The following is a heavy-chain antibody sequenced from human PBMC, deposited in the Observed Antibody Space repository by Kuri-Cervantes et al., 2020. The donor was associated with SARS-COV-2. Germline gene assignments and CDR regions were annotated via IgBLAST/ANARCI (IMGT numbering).Heavy chain of an antibody. D-gene: IGHD6-13*01. J-gene: IGHJ3*02. CDR1: GFTFSSYG. V-gene: IGHV3-30*02. CDR3: AKFSNPGIAAAPLGI. Sequence: GESLKISCAASGFTFSSYGMHWVRQAPGKGLEWVAFIRYDGSNKYYADSVKGRFTISRDNSKNTLYLQMSSLRAEDTAVYYCAKFSNPGIAAAPLGIWGQGTMVTVSS. CDR2: IRYDGSNK.